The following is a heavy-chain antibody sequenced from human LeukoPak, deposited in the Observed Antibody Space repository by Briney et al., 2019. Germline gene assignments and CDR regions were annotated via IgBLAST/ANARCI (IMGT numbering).Heavy chain of an antibody. V-gene: IGHV4-59*01. D-gene: IGHD5-12*01. CDR2: IYYSGST. J-gene: IGHJ4*02. CDR1: GDSITGYH. CDR3: ARGGKWQHVDY. Sequence: SETLSLTCTVSGDSITGYHWSWVRQPPGKGLEWIGYIYYSGSTNYNPSLKSRVTISVDTSKNQFSLKLSSVTAADTAVYYCARGGKWQHVDYWGQGTLVTVSS.